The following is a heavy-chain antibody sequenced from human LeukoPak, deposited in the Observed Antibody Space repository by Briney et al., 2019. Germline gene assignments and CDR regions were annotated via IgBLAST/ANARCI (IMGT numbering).Heavy chain of an antibody. D-gene: IGHD3-3*01. CDR2: ISASGSIT. Sequence: PGGSLRLSCAGSGFTFSSYALSWVRQAPGKGLEWVSGISASGSITSYADSVKGRFTISRDNSKNTLHLQMNSLRAEDTAVYYCAKAQTPGISSVHYWGQGTLVTVSS. CDR3: AKAQTPGISSVHY. V-gene: IGHV3-23*01. CDR1: GFTFSSYA. J-gene: IGHJ4*02.